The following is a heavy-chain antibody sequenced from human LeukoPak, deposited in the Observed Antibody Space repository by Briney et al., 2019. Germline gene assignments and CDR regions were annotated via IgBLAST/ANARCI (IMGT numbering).Heavy chain of an antibody. CDR1: GFTFSSYG. J-gene: IGHJ6*03. CDR3: AKTATTVTTYFYYYYYMDV. D-gene: IGHD4-11*01. CDR2: IRYDGSSK. V-gene: IGHV3-30*02. Sequence: GGSLRPSCAASGFTFSSYGMHWVRQAPGKGLEWVAFIRYDGSSKYYADSVKGRFTISRDNSKNTLYLQMNSLRAEDTAVYYRAKTATTVTTYFYYYYYMDVWGKGTTVTVSS.